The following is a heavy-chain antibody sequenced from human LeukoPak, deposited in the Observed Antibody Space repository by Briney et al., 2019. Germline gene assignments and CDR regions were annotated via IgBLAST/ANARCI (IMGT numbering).Heavy chain of an antibody. CDR3: AREVGATHNCFDP. J-gene: IGHJ5*02. Sequence: GASVKVSCKASGYTFTGYYMHWVRQSPGQGLEWMGWINPNSGGTNYAQKFQGRVTMTRDTSISTAYMELSRLRSDDTAVYYCAREVGATHNCFDPWGQGPLVAVSS. D-gene: IGHD1-26*01. CDR1: GYTFTGYY. CDR2: INPNSGGT. V-gene: IGHV1-2*02.